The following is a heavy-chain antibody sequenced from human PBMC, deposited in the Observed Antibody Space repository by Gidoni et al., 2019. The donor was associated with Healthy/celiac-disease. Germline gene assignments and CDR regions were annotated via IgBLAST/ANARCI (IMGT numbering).Heavy chain of an antibody. CDR1: GFTFSSYG. CDR2: ISYDGSNK. V-gene: IGHV3-30*18. CDR3: AKEVGGNGNL. Sequence: QVQLVESGGGVVQPGRSLRLSCAASGFTFSSYGMHWVRQAPGKGLEWVAVISYDGSNKYYAASVKGRFTISRDNSKNTLYLQMNSLRAEDTSVYYCAKEVGGNGNLWGQGTLVTVSS. J-gene: IGHJ4*02. D-gene: IGHD1-1*01.